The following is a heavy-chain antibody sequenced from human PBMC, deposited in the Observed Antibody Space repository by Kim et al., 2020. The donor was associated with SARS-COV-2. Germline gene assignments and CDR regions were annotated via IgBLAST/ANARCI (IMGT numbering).Heavy chain of an antibody. Sequence: GGSLRLSCAASGFTFSSYAMSWVRQAPGKGLEWVSAISGSGGSTYYADSVKGRFTISRDNSKNTLYLQMNSLRAEDTAVYYCAKGGEGSSSFKYYYYMDVWGKGTTVPVSS. CDR2: ISGSGGST. CDR1: GFTFSSYA. CDR3: AKGGEGSSSFKYYYYMDV. J-gene: IGHJ6*03. V-gene: IGHV3-23*01. D-gene: IGHD6-6*01.